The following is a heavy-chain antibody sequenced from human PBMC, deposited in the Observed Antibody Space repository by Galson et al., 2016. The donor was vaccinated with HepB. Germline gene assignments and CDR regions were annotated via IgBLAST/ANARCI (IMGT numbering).Heavy chain of an antibody. CDR2: ISGSGGYI. V-gene: IGHV3-21*01. CDR3: ARDDSGGWYGFHYGMDV. J-gene: IGHJ6*02. D-gene: IGHD6-19*01. Sequence: SLRLSCAASRFAFRTYSMNWVRQAPGTGPEWVSGISGSGGYIYYADSVRGRFTISRDNSKNSLYLQMNSLRAEDTAVYYCARDDSGGWYGFHYGMDVWGQGTTVTVSS. CDR1: RFAFRTYS.